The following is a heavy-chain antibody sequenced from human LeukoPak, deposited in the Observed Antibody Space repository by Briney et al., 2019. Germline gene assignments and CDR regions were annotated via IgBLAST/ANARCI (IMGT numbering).Heavy chain of an antibody. CDR2: ISGSGGST. J-gene: IGHJ4*02. CDR1: GFTFSSYA. CDR3: AKDRSGYYTSSWRD. V-gene: IGHV3-23*01. D-gene: IGHD3-3*01. Sequence: SGGSLRLSCAASGFTFSSYAMGWVRQAPGKGLEWVSAISGSGGSTYYADSVKGRFTISRDNSKNTLYLQMNSLRAEDTAVYYCAKDRSGYYTSSWRDWGRGTLVTVSS.